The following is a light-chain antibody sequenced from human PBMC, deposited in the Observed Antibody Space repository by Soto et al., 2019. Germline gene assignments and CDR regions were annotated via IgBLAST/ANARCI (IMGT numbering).Light chain of an antibody. CDR1: LSVSSSY. V-gene: IGKV3-20*01. CDR3: QQYGSSPYT. Sequence: EIVLTQSPGTLSLSPGERATLSCRASLSVSSSYLAWYQQKPGQAPRLLIFDASFRTTGIPDRFSGSGSGTAFTLTISRLEPEDFAIYYCQQYGSSPYTFGLGTRLEI. CDR2: DAS. J-gene: IGKJ2*01.